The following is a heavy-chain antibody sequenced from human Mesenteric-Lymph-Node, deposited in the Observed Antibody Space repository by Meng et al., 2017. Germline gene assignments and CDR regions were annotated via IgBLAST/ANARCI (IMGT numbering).Heavy chain of an antibody. J-gene: IGHJ4*01. D-gene: IGHD3-22*01. CDR3: ARVDSSGYFLDY. V-gene: IGHV4-39*07. CDR1: GGSISSSTYD. Sequence: QLQLQESGPGLVKPSETLSLTCTASGGSISSSTYDWGWIRQPPGKGLEWIGSIYYSGRTYYNPSLKSRVTMSVDTSKNQFSLKLSSVTAADTAVYYCARVDSSGYFLDYWGQGTLVTVSS. CDR2: IYYSGRT.